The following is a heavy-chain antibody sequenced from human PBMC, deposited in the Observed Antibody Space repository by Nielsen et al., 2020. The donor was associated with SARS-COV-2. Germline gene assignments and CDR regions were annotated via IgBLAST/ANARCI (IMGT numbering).Heavy chain of an antibody. CDR3: ARGGGDFDY. J-gene: IGHJ4*02. Sequence: GESLKISCAASGFTFSSYAMHWVRQAPGKGLEWVAVISYDGSNKYYADSVKGRFTISRDNSKNTLYLQMNSLRAEDTAVYYCARGGGDFDYWGQGTLVTVSS. V-gene: IGHV3-30-3*01. CDR1: GFTFSSYA. CDR2: ISYDGSNK.